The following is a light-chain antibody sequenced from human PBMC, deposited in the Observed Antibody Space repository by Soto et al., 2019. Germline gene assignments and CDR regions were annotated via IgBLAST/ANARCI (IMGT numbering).Light chain of an antibody. CDR3: LLSYSGSRV. V-gene: IGLV7-46*01. CDR1: TGAVTNGHY. Sequence: QAVVTQEPSLTVSPGGTVTLTCGSSTGAVTNGHYPYWFQQKPGQAPRTLIYDTTNRHSWTPARFSGSLLGGKAALTLSGAQPEDEAEYYCLLSYSGSRVFGTGTKVTVL. CDR2: DTT. J-gene: IGLJ1*01.